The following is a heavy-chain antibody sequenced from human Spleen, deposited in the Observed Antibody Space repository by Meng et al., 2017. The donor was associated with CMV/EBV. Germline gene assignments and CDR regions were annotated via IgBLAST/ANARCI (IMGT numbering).Heavy chain of an antibody. CDR1: GFTFSSYG. D-gene: IGHD3-16*02. J-gene: IGHJ3*02. V-gene: IGHV3-33*06. Sequence: GESLKISCAASGFTFSSYGMHWVRQAPGKGLEWVAVIWYDGSNKYYADSVKGRFTISRDNSKNTLYLQMNSLRAEDTAVYYCAKEESSLDDAFDIWGQGTMVTVSS. CDR2: IWYDGSNK. CDR3: AKEESSLDDAFDI.